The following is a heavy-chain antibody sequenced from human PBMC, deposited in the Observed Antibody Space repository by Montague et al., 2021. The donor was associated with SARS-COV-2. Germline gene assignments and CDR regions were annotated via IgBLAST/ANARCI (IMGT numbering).Heavy chain of an antibody. Sequence: SETLSLTCAVYGGSFSDYYWSWIRQPPGKGREWIGEINHSGSTXXXPSXXXRVTISVDTSKNQFSLKLSSVTAADTAVYYCARFLRRVVPAATGHWEKNYYYYYMDVWGKGTTVTVSS. J-gene: IGHJ6*03. CDR2: INHSGST. D-gene: IGHD2-2*01. V-gene: IGHV4-34*01. CDR3: ARFLRRVVPAATGHWEKNYYYYYMDV. CDR1: GGSFSDYY.